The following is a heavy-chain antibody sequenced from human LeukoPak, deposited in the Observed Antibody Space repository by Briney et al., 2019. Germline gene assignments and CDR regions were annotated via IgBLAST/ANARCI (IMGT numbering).Heavy chain of an antibody. CDR1: GFTVSTNS. CDR2: ISSGGNT. CDR3: AELGITMIGGV. Sequence: GGSLRLSCKVSGFTVSTNSWSWVRQAPGKGLEWVSFISSGGNTDHSDSVKGRFTISRDTARNSLYLQMNSLRADDTAVYYCAELGITMIGGVWGKGTTVTISS. V-gene: IGHV3-53*01. D-gene: IGHD3-10*02. J-gene: IGHJ6*04.